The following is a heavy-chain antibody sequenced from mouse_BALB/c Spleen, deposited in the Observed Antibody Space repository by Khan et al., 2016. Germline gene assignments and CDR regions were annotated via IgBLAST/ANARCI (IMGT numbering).Heavy chain of an antibody. D-gene: IGHD2-13*01. J-gene: IGHJ4*01. CDR1: GYTFTNYG. V-gene: IGHV9-3*02. CDR3: ARTGDYPYYAMDY. Sequence: QIQLVQSGPELKKPGETVKISCKASGYTFTNYGMNWVKQAPGKGLKWMGWINSNTGEPTYAEEFKGRFAFSLDTSASTAYLQLNNLKNEDTATYFCARTGDYPYYAMDYWGQGTSVTVSS. CDR2: INSNTGEP.